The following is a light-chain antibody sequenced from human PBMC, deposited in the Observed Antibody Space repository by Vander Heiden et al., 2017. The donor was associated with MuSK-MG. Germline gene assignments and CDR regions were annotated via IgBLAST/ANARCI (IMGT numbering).Light chain of an antibody. Sequence: AIQMTQSPSSLSASVGDRVTITCRASQGIRNDLGWYQQKPGKAPKLLIYAASSLQSGVPSRFSRSGSGTDFTLTISSLQPEDFATYYCRRDYDYRWTFGQGTKVEIK. J-gene: IGKJ1*01. V-gene: IGKV1-6*01. CDR2: AAS. CDR1: QGIRND. CDR3: RRDYDYRWT.